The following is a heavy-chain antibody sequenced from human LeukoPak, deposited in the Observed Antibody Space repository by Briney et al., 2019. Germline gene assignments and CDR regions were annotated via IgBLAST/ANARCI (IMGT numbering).Heavy chain of an antibody. CDR3: ARNLIPEQLVLNF. J-gene: IGHJ4*02. Sequence: SETLSLTCTVSGGSISNYYWNWIRQPPGKGLEWIGYIYYTGSTNYNPSLKSRVTMSVDTSKNQFSLNLKSVTPEDTAVYYCARNLIPEQLVLNFWGRGTLVTVSS. CDR1: GGSISNYY. V-gene: IGHV4-59*01. D-gene: IGHD6-13*01. CDR2: IYYTGST.